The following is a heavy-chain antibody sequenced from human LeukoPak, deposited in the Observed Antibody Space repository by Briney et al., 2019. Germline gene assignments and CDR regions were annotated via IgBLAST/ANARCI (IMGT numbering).Heavy chain of an antibody. Sequence: GESLQISCKGSGYTFTNYWIGWVRQMPGKGLEWIGIIYPGDSDTRYGPSFQGQVTISADKSISTAYLQWSSLGASDTAIYYCARSGQLLWVGDARRPYYYAIDVWGQGTTVTVSS. CDR3: ARSGQLLWVGDARRPYYYAIDV. D-gene: IGHD3-10*01. V-gene: IGHV5-51*01. CDR2: IYPGDSDT. CDR1: GYTFTNYW. J-gene: IGHJ6*02.